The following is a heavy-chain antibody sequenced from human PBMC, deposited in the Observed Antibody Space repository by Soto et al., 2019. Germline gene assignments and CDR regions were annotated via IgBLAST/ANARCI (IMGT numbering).Heavy chain of an antibody. J-gene: IGHJ4*02. CDR2: ISGSGGT. CDR3: AKGRGNGWGLGYDY. CDR1: GFIFRSYG. V-gene: IGHV3-23*01. D-gene: IGHD6-19*01. Sequence: EVQLLESGGGLLQPGGSLRLSCGASGFIFRSYGMGWVRQAPGKGLEWVSAISGSGGTYYADSVQGRFTISRDNSKNTLYLQMNSLRAEDTALYYCAKGRGNGWGLGYDYWGQGTLVTVSS.